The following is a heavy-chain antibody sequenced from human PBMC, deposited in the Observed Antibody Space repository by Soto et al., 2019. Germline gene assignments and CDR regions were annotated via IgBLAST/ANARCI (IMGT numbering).Heavy chain of an antibody. CDR1: GFTVSSNY. D-gene: IGHD5-12*01. V-gene: IGHV3-53*01. CDR2: IYSGGST. CDR3: ARDGMATLGGYYYGMDV. Sequence: GGSLRLSCAASGFTVSSNYMSWVRQAPGKGLEWVSVIYSGGSTYYADSVKGRFTISRDNSKNTLYLQMNSLRAEDTAVYYCARDGMATLGGYYYGMDVWGQGTTVTVS. J-gene: IGHJ6*02.